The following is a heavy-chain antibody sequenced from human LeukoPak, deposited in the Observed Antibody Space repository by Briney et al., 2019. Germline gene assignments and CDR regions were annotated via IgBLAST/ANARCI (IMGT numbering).Heavy chain of an antibody. J-gene: IGHJ6*02. Sequence: GASVKVSCKASGYTFTSYAMNWVRQSPGQGLEWMGWINTNTGNPTYAQGFTGRFVFSSDTSVSTAYLQISSLKAEDTAVYYCARDLVVGAYYYYGMDVWGQGTTVTVSS. CDR2: INTNTGNP. CDR3: ARDLVVGAYYYYGMDV. D-gene: IGHD3-22*01. V-gene: IGHV7-4-1*02. CDR1: GYTFTSYA.